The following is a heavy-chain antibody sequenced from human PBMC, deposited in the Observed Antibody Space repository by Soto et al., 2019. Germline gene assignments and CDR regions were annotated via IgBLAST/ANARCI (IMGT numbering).Heavy chain of an antibody. CDR3: AHRRGHSSSRPYFDY. J-gene: IGHJ4*02. V-gene: IGHV2-5*02. CDR2: IYWDDDK. CDR1: GFSLSTSGVG. D-gene: IGHD6-13*01. Sequence: QITLKESGPTLVKPTQTLTLTCTFSGFSLSTSGVGVGWIRQPPGKALEWLALIYWDDDKRYSPSLKSRLTITKDTSQNQVVLTMTNMDPVDTATYYCAHRRGHSSSRPYFDYWGQGTLVTVSS.